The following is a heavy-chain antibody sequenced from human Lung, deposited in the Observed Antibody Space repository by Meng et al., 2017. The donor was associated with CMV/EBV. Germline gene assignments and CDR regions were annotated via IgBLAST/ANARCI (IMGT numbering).Heavy chain of an antibody. D-gene: IGHD1-26*01. CDR1: GFIFDDYA. Sequence: SXKISCAASGFIFDDYAMHWVRQAPGKGLEWVSGISWNSGTIVYADSVKGRFTISRDNAKNSLYLQMNSLRAEDTALYYCVKGGEYTGSYYGGLIGYFDHWGQGTRVHGAS. V-gene: IGHV3-9*01. CDR2: ISWNSGTI. CDR3: VKGGEYTGSYYGGLIGYFDH. J-gene: IGHJ1*01.